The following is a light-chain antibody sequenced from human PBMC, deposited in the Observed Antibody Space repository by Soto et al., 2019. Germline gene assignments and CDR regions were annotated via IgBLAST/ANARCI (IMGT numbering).Light chain of an antibody. J-gene: IGKJ1*01. V-gene: IGKV1-5*01. CDR3: LQYHNLWA. Sequence: DIQMTQSPSTLSASVGDTVTITCRASQSVSTWLAWYQQTPGKAPKLLMYDASTLESGAPARFSGSGSGTEFTLTISSLQSEDFTVYSCLQYHNLWAFGQGTKVDIK. CDR1: QSVSTW. CDR2: DAS.